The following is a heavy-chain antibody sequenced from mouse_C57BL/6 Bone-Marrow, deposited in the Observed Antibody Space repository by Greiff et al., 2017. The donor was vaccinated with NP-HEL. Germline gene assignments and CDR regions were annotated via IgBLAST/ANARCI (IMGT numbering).Heavy chain of an antibody. J-gene: IGHJ4*01. V-gene: IGHV7-3*01. CDR3: ARRTYGSSSYAMDY. D-gene: IGHD1-1*01. CDR1: GFTFTDYY. CDR2: IRNNANGYTT. Sequence: EVMLVASGGGLVQPGGSLSLSCAASGFTFTDYYMSWVRQPPGKALEWLGFIRNNANGYTTESSASVKGRFTISIDNSQRIHYLQMNALRAEDISTYYCARRTYGSSSYAMDYWGQGTSVTVSS.